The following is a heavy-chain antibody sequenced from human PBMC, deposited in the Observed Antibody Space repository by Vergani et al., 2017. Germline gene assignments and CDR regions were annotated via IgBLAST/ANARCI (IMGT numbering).Heavy chain of an antibody. CDR2: ISGSGLST. Sequence: EVQLLESGGGLVQPGGSLRLSCAASGFTFSSYAMSWVRQAPGKGLEWVSAISGSGLSTFYADSVKGRFTISRDNSKNTLYLQMNSLRAEDTAVYYCAKAVMIMFGGVIPSDFRGQGTLVTVSS. J-gene: IGHJ4*02. CDR3: AKAVMIMFGGVIPSDF. CDR1: GFTFSSYA. D-gene: IGHD3-16*02. V-gene: IGHV3-23*01.